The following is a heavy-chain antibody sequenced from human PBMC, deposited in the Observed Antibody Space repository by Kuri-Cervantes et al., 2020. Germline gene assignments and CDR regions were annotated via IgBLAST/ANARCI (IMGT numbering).Heavy chain of an antibody. CDR1: GFTFSSHA. J-gene: IGHJ6*02. CDR2: ISYDGSNK. V-gene: IGHV3-30-3*01. Sequence: GGSLRLSCAASGFTFSSHAMHWVRQAPGKGLEWVAVISYDGSNKYYADSVKGRFTISRDNSKNTLYLQMNSLRAEDTAVYYCAREQLYCSGGSCYLGMDVWGQRTTVTVSS. D-gene: IGHD2-15*01. CDR3: AREQLYCSGGSCYLGMDV.